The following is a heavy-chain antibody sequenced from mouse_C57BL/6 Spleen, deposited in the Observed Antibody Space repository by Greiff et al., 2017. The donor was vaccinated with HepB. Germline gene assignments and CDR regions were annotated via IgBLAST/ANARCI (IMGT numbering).Heavy chain of an antibody. CDR3: ARFYYGYDVYAMDY. Sequence: QVQLQQSGAELVRPGSSVKLSCKASGYTFTSYWMHWVKQRPIQGLEWIGNIDPSDSETHYNQKFKDKATLTVDKSSSTAYMQLSSLTSEDSAVYYCARFYYGYDVYAMDYWGQGTSVTVSS. CDR2: IDPSDSET. V-gene: IGHV1-52*01. CDR1: GYTFTSYW. D-gene: IGHD2-2*01. J-gene: IGHJ4*01.